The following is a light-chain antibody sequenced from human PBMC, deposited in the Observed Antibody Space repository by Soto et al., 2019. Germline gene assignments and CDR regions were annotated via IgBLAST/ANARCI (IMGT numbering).Light chain of an antibody. J-gene: IGLJ3*02. Sequence: QSVLTQPPSVSAAPGQQVTISCSGSSSNIGNNYVSWYQQLPGTAPKLLIYENNKRPSGIPDRFSGSKSGTSATLGITGLQTGDEADYYCGTWDSSLSAWVFGGGTKVTV. CDR3: GTWDSSLSAWV. CDR1: SSNIGNNY. V-gene: IGLV1-51*02. CDR2: ENN.